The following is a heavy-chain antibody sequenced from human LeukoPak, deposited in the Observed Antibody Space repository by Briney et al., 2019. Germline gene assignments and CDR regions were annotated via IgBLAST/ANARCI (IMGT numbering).Heavy chain of an antibody. Sequence: SEILSLTCAAYGGSFSGYYWSWIRQPPGKGLEWIGDINPSGGTNYNPSLKSRVTISVDTSKNQFSLKLSSVTAADTAVYYCARPHYGDYEADDYWGQGTLVTVSS. D-gene: IGHD4-17*01. CDR2: INPSGGT. CDR3: ARPHYGDYEADDY. V-gene: IGHV4-34*01. J-gene: IGHJ4*02. CDR1: GGSFSGYY.